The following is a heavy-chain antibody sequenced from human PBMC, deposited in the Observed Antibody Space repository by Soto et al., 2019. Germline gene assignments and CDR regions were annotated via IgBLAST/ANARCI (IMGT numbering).Heavy chain of an antibody. J-gene: IGHJ4*02. D-gene: IGHD2-15*01. Sequence: QVQLVQSGDELKKPGASVKVSCKASDYTFNSYGISWVRKAPGQGLEWMGWLSGDNGDIKYAQKFQGRVTMTTDKSTSTVYMELRSLSSDDTAVYFCAGSRGFGFDFWGQGTLVTVSS. CDR1: DYTFNSYG. CDR3: AGSRGFGFDF. CDR2: LSGDNGDI. V-gene: IGHV1-18*01.